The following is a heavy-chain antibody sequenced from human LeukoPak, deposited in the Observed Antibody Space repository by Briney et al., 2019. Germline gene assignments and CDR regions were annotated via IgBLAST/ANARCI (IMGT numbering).Heavy chain of an antibody. CDR3: ARDIGYYYDSSGPADY. V-gene: IGHV3-33*01. J-gene: IGHJ4*02. CDR2: IWYDGSNK. D-gene: IGHD3-22*01. Sequence: GGSLRLSCAASGFTFSSYGMHWVRQAPGKGLVGVAVIWYDGSNKYYADSVKGRFTISRDNSKNTLYLQMNSLRAEDTAVYYCARDIGYYYDSSGPADYWGQGTLVTVSS. CDR1: GFTFSSYG.